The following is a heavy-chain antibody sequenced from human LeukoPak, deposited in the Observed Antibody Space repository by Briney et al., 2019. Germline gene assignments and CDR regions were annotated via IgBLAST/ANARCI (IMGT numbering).Heavy chain of an antibody. CDR2: IYHSGST. Sequence: MPSETLSLTCAVSGGSISSGGYSWSWIRQPRGKGLEWIGYIYHSGSTYFNPSFNSRVTISVDRSKNQFSLKLSSVTAADTAVYYCATSYCSGGSCYRFDHSRLDYWGQGTLVTVSS. CDR1: GGSISSGGYS. V-gene: IGHV4-30-2*01. CDR3: ATSYCSGGSCYRFDHSRLDY. J-gene: IGHJ4*02. D-gene: IGHD2-15*01.